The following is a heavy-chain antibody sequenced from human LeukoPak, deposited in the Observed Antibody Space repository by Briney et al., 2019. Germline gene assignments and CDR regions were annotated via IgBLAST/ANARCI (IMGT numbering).Heavy chain of an antibody. D-gene: IGHD3-16*02. Sequence: PSETLSLTCTVSGGSISRSNFYWGWIRQPLGRGLEWIGSIFYGGATYSNPSLKSRVTMSVDTSKNQFSLKLSSVTAADTAVYYCARDLMITFGGVIVSVLDYWGQGTLVTVSS. CDR1: GGSISRSNFY. V-gene: IGHV4-39*07. CDR2: IFYGGAT. CDR3: ARDLMITFGGVIVSVLDY. J-gene: IGHJ4*02.